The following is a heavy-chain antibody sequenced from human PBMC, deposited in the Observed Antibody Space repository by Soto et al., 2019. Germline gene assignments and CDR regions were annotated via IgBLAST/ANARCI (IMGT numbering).Heavy chain of an antibody. D-gene: IGHD3-10*01. J-gene: IGHJ2*01. CDR2: ISYDGGNK. V-gene: IGHV3-30-3*01. CDR1: GFTFTSYA. CDR3: ARAGQDYSWYFGL. Sequence: QVQLVESGGGVVQPGRSLRLSCAASGFTFTSYAMHWVRKAPGKGLEWVTLISYDGGNKYYADSVKGRFTISRDNSENTLYLQMNSLRAEDTAVYYCARAGQDYSWYFGLWGRGTLVTVSS.